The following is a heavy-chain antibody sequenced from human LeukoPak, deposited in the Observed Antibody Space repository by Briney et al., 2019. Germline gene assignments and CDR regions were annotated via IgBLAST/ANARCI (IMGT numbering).Heavy chain of an antibody. CDR2: ISGSGGST. D-gene: IGHD1-26*01. Sequence: GGSLRLSCAASGFTFSSYAMSWVRQAPGKGLEWVSAISGSGGSTYYADSVKGRFTISRDNSKNTLYLQMNSLRAGDTAVYYCAKAYSGSYYLFDYWGQGTLVTVSS. CDR1: GFTFSSYA. J-gene: IGHJ4*02. CDR3: AKAYSGSYYLFDY. V-gene: IGHV3-23*01.